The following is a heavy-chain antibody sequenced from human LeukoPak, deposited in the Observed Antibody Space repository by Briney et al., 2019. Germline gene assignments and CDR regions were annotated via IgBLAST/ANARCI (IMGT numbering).Heavy chain of an antibody. CDR3: ARHADSSSWYPQPAY. CDR2: IYHSGST. J-gene: IGHJ4*02. D-gene: IGHD6-13*01. Sequence: PSETLSLTCTVSGGSISSYSWSWIRQPPGKGLEWIGYIYHSGSTYYNPSLKSRVTISVDRSKNQFSLKLSSVTAADTAVYYCARHADSSSWYPQPAYWGQGTLVTVPS. CDR1: GGSISSYS. V-gene: IGHV4-59*08.